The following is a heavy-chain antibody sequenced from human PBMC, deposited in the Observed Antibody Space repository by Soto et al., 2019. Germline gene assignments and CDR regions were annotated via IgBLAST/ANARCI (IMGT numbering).Heavy chain of an antibody. Sequence: QVQLVQSGAEVKKPGSSVKVSCKTSGGTFSSYAISWGRQAPGQGLEWMGGIIPIFDTANYAPKYQGRVTINADESTSTAYMELSSLRSEDTAVYYCARHDCISSSCYYYYYYSMDVWGQGTTVTVSS. V-gene: IGHV1-69*12. CDR3: ARHDCISSSCYYYYYYSMDV. D-gene: IGHD2-2*01. CDR2: IIPIFDTA. J-gene: IGHJ6*02. CDR1: GGTFSSYA.